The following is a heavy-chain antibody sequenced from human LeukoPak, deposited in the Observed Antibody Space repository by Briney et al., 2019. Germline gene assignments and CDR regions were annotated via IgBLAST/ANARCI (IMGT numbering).Heavy chain of an antibody. J-gene: IGHJ5*02. Sequence: KTSETLSLTCTVSGGSISSYYWSWIRQPAGKGLEWIGRIYTSGSTNYNPSLKSRVTISVDTSKNQFSLKLSSVTAADTAVYYCARKVAGTLYNWFDPWGQGTLVTVSS. CDR2: IYTSGST. D-gene: IGHD6-19*01. V-gene: IGHV4-4*07. CDR1: GGSISSYY. CDR3: ARKVAGTLYNWFDP.